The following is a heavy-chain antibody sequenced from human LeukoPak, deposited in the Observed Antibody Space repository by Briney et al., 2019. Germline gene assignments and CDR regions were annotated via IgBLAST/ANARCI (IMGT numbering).Heavy chain of an antibody. CDR2: IRYDGSNK. V-gene: IGHV3-30*02. J-gene: IGHJ4*02. D-gene: IGHD3-3*01. CDR1: GFTFSSYG. Sequence: GGSLRLSCAASGFTFSSYGMHWVRQAPGKGLEWVAFIRYDGSNKYYADSVKGRFTISRDNSKNTLYLQMNSLRAEDTAVYYCAKDLSSGITIFGVVITGFDYWGQGTLVTVSS. CDR3: AKDLSSGITIFGVVITGFDY.